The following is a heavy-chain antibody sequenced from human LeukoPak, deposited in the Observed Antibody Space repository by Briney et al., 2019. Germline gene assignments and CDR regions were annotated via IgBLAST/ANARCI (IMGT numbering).Heavy chain of an antibody. CDR2: ISAYNGNT. D-gene: IGHD1-26*01. CDR1: GYTLTELS. Sequence: ASVKVSCKVSGYTLTELSMHWVRQAPGKGLEWMGWISAYNGNTNYAQKLQGRVTMTTDTSTSTAYMELRSLRSDDTAVYYCARVLVGEGAFDIWGQGTMVTVSS. CDR3: ARVLVGEGAFDI. V-gene: IGHV1-18*01. J-gene: IGHJ3*02.